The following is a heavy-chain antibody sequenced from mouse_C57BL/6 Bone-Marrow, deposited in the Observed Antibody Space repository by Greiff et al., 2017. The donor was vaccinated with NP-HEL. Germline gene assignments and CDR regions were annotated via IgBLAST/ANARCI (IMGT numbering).Heavy chain of an antibody. D-gene: IGHD2-3*01. V-gene: IGHV5-12*01. CDR2: ISNGGGST. CDR1: GFTFSDYY. J-gene: IGHJ3*01. CDR3: ARRSDGYSFAY. Sequence: DVQLVESGGGLVQPGGSLKLSCAASGFTFSDYYMYWVRQTPEKRLEWVAYISNGGGSTYYPDTVKGRFTISRDNAKNTLYLQMSRLKSEDTAMYYCARRSDGYSFAYWGQGTLVTVSA.